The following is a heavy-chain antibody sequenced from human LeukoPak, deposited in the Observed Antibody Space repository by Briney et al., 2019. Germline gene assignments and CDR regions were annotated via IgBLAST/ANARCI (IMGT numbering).Heavy chain of an antibody. V-gene: IGHV4-59*12. CDR1: NGSINTYQ. J-gene: IGHJ3*02. Sequence: SETLSLTCTVSNGSINTYQWSWIRQPPGKGLEWIGIIYHSGSTYYNPSLKSRVTISVDTSKNQFSLKLSSVTAADTAVYYSARAGGGAFDIWGQGTMVTVSS. CDR3: ARAGGGAFDI. D-gene: IGHD3-16*01. CDR2: IYHSGST.